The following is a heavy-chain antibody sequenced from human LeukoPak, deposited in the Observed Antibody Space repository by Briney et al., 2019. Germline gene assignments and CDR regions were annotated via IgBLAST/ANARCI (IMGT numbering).Heavy chain of an antibody. D-gene: IGHD4-23*01. CDR3: ARGKSHGGNSFDY. CDR2: ISYDGSNK. V-gene: IGHV3-30-3*01. J-gene: IGHJ4*02. Sequence: PGRSLRLSCAASGFTFSSYAMHWVRQAPGKGLEWVAVISYDGSNKYYADSVKGRFTISRDNSKNTLYLQMNSLRAEDTAVYYCARGKSHGGNSFDYWGQGTLVTVSS. CDR1: GFTFSSYA.